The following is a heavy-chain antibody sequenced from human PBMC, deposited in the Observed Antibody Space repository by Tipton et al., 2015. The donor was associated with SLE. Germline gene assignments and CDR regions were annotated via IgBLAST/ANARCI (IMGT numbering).Heavy chain of an antibody. V-gene: IGHV4-30-4*01. CDR1: GGSLSSADYY. Sequence: TLSLTCSVSGGSLSSADYYWSWIRQPPGKGLEWIGYIFYSGTTYYNPSLKSRVTMSVDTSKNQFSLHLTSVTAADTAVYYCARDHPIMTTVTSWGQGTLVTVSS. J-gene: IGHJ4*02. CDR3: ARDHPIMTTVTS. CDR2: IFYSGTT. D-gene: IGHD4-17*01.